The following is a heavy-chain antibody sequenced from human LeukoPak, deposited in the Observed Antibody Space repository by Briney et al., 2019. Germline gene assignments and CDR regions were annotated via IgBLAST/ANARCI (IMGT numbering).Heavy chain of an antibody. CDR1: GYTFTGYY. D-gene: IGHD6-13*01. J-gene: IGHJ3*02. CDR2: INPNSGGT. Sequence: ASAKVSCKASGYTFTGYYMHWVRQAPGQGLEWMGWINPNSGGTNYAQKFQGRVTMTRDTSISTAYMELSRLRSDDTAVYYCASSISQRLVLWDAFDIWGQGTMVTVSS. CDR3: ASSISQRLVLWDAFDI. V-gene: IGHV1-2*02.